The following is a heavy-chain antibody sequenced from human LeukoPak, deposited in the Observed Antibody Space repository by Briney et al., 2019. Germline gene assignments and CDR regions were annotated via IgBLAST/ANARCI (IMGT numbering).Heavy chain of an antibody. Sequence: ASVKVSCKASGYTFTSYDINWVRQATGQGLEWMGWMNPNSGNTGYAQKFQGRVTMTTDTSTSTAYMELRSLRSDDTAVYYCARAILLMTTVTPFDYWGQGTLVTVSS. CDR1: GYTFTSYD. CDR2: MNPNSGNT. D-gene: IGHD4-17*01. J-gene: IGHJ4*02. CDR3: ARAILLMTTVTPFDY. V-gene: IGHV1-8*01.